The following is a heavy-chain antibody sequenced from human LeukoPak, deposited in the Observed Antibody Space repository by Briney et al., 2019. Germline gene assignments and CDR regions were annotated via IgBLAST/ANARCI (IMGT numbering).Heavy chain of an antibody. Sequence: SETLSLTCTVSGGSISSYYWSWIRKPPGKGLEWIGYIYSSGSTQYNPSLKSRVTISVDTSKNQFSLKLSSVTAADTAVYFCARYSCTSGTCYYFDYWGQGILVTVSS. J-gene: IGHJ4*02. CDR3: ARYSCTSGTCYYFDY. D-gene: IGHD2-15*01. CDR1: GGSISSYY. CDR2: IYSSGST. V-gene: IGHV4-59*01.